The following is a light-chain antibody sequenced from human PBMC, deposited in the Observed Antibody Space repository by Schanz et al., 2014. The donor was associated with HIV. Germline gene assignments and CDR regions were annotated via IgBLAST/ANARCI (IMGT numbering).Light chain of an antibody. J-gene: IGKJ2*01. CDR1: QGITSY. V-gene: IGKV1-9*01. Sequence: DIQLTQSPSFLSASVGDRVTITCRASQGITSYLAWYQQKPGRAPKLLISEASSLETGVPSRFSGSGSGTEFTLTISSLQPDDFATYYCQQSNTFPYTFGQGTKLEIK. CDR2: EAS. CDR3: QQSNTFPYT.